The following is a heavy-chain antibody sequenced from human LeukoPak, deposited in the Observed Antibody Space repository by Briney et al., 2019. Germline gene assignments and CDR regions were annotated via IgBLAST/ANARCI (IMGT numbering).Heavy chain of an antibody. V-gene: IGHV3-7*03. CDR1: RFTFSSYW. J-gene: IGHJ4*02. D-gene: IGHD2-15*01. CDR3: ARRAGSYSHSYDY. CDR2: IKQDGSKK. Sequence: GGSLRLSCAVSRFTFSSYWMSWVRQAPGKGLEWVANIKQDGSKKYYVDSVKGRFTISKDNSKNTLYLQMNSLRAEDTAVYYCARRAGSYSHSYDYWGQGTLVTVSS.